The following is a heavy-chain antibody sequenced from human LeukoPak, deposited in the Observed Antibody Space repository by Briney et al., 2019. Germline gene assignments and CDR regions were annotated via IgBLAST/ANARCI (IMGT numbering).Heavy chain of an antibody. V-gene: IGHV4-59*01. D-gene: IGHD2-15*01. CDR1: GGSISSYY. J-gene: IGHJ6*04. CDR2: IYYSGST. Sequence: SETLSLTCTVSGGSISSYYWSWIRQPPGKGLEWIGYIYYSGSTNYNPSLKSRVTISVDTSKNQFSLKLSSVTAADTAVYYCARSGEYCSGGSCYRLYYYYGMDVWGKGTTVTVSS. CDR3: ARSGEYCSGGSCYRLYYYYGMDV.